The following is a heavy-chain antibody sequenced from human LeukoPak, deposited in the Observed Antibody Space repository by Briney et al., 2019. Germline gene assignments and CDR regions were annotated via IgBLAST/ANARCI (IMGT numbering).Heavy chain of an antibody. CDR1: GGSISSNY. D-gene: IGHD6-13*01. CDR3: ARLGYSSISYYFDY. Sequence: SETLSLTCTVSGGSISSNYWSWIRQPPGKGVEGIGYIYYCESTHYLPSLKTRVTISGDTSKNQFSLQLSSVTAADTAVYYCARLGYSSISYYFDYWGQGTLVTVSS. CDR2: IYYCEST. J-gene: IGHJ4*02. V-gene: IGHV4-59*08.